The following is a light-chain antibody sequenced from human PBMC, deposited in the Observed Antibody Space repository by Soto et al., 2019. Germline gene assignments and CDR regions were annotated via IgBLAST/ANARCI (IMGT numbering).Light chain of an antibody. Sequence: EIVLTQSPGTLSLSPGERATLSCRASQTVSRSALAWYQQKPGQAPRLLIYGASTRATGIPARFSGSGSGTEFTLTISSLQSEDFAVYYCQQYNNWPLTFGGGTKVDIK. CDR2: GAS. CDR1: QTVSRS. J-gene: IGKJ4*01. V-gene: IGKV3-15*01. CDR3: QQYNNWPLT.